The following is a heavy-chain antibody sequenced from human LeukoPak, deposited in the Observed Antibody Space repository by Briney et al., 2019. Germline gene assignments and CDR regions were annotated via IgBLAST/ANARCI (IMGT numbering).Heavy chain of an antibody. D-gene: IGHD5-12*01. Sequence: GGSLRLSCAASRFTFSSYSMNWVRQAPGKGLEWVSSISSSGSYIYYADSVKGRFTISRDNAKNSLYLQMNSLRAEDTAVYYCARGGYSGYDYNFDYWGQGTLVTVSS. CDR2: ISSSGSYI. CDR1: RFTFSSYS. J-gene: IGHJ4*02. V-gene: IGHV3-21*01. CDR3: ARGGYSGYDYNFDY.